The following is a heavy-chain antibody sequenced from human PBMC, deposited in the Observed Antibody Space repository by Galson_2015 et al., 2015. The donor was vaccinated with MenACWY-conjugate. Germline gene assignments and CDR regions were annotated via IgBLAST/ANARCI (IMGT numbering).Heavy chain of an antibody. J-gene: IGHJ6*03. CDR2: ISDSGAAT. V-gene: IGHV3-23*01. CDR1: GFTFRKYG. Sequence: SLRLSCAASGFTFRKYGMSWVRQAPGKGLEWVAIISDSGAATHYIDSVKGRFTISRDSSKNTLYLQMSRLRAEDTALYYCAKDVYMDFWGKGTPVSVSS. CDR3: AKDVYMDF.